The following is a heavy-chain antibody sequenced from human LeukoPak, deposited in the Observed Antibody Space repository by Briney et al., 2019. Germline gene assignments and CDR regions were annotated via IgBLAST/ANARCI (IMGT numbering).Heavy chain of an antibody. D-gene: IGHD2-15*01. CDR1: GGTFSSYA. CDR2: IIPIFGTA. J-gene: IGHJ4*02. Sequence: SVTVSCKASGGTFSSYAISWVRQAPGQGLEWMGGIIPIFGTANYAQKFQGRVTITTDESTSTACMELSSLRSEDTAVYYCARICSGGSCYKDFDYWGQGTLVTVSS. V-gene: IGHV1-69*05. CDR3: ARICSGGSCYKDFDY.